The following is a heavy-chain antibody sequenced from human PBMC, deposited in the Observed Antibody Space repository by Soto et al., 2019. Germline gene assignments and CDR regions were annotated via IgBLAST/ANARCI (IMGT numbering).Heavy chain of an antibody. CDR1: GGSISSGGYY. D-gene: IGHD6-13*01. CDR3: ARGGGIAAKRGDNWFDP. V-gene: IGHV4-31*03. Sequence: QVQLQESGPGLVKPSQTLSLTCTVSGGSISSGGYYWSWICQHPGKGLEWIGYIYYSGSTYYNPSLKSRVTISVDTSKNQFSLKLSSVTAADTAVYYCARGGGIAAKRGDNWFDPWGQGTLVTVSS. CDR2: IYYSGST. J-gene: IGHJ5*02.